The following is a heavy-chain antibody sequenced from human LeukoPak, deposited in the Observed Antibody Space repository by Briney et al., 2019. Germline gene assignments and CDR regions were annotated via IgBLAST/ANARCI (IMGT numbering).Heavy chain of an antibody. CDR1: TSR. CDR2: ISAYNGNT. Sequence: VASVKVSCKATSRISWVRQAPGQGLEWMGWISAYNGNTNYAQKLQGRVTMTTDTSTSTAYMELRSLRSDDTAVYYCASLGDIVATNYWGQGTLVTVSS. V-gene: IGHV1-18*01. J-gene: IGHJ4*02. D-gene: IGHD5-12*01. CDR3: ASLGDIVATNY.